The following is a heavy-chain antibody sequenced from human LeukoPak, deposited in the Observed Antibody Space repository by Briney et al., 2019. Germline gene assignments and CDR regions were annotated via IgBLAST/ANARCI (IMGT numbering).Heavy chain of an antibody. CDR1: GFILSNYA. CDR3: AKDKSDILTAYSSGRFDP. V-gene: IGHV3-23*01. D-gene: IGHD3-9*01. Sequence: GGSLRLSCAASGFILSNYAMSRVRQAQGKGLEWVAGISGSGDSTSYPDSVKGRFSISRDNSKNTLFLQMSSLRAEDTAVYYCAKDKSDILTAYSSGRFDPWGQGTLVTVSS. J-gene: IGHJ5*02. CDR2: ISGSGDST.